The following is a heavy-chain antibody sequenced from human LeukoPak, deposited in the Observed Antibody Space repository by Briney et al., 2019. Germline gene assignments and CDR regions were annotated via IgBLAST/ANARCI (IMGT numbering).Heavy chain of an antibody. CDR3: ARIARLSGSSNMDV. V-gene: IGHV7-4-1*02. CDR2: INTNTGNP. CDR1: GYTFTSYA. Sequence: ASVKVSCKASGYTFTSYAMNWVRQAPGQGLEWMGWINTNTGNPTYAQGFTGRFVFSLDTSVSTAYLQISSLKAEDTAVYYCARIARLSGSSNMDVWGKGTTVTVSS. J-gene: IGHJ6*03. D-gene: IGHD1-26*01.